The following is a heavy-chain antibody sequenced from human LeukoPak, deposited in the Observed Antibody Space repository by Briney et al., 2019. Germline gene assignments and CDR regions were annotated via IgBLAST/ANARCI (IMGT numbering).Heavy chain of an antibody. CDR3: ARGGTFGGVIVIGDI. V-gene: IGHV4-30-4*01. CDR2: IYYSGST. Sequence: SETLSLTCTVSGGSISSGDYYWSWIRQPPGKGLEWIGYIYYSGSTYYNPSLKSRVTISVDTSKNQFSLKLSSVTAADTAVYYCARGGTFGGVIVIGDIWGQGAVVTVSS. CDR1: GGSISSGDYY. D-gene: IGHD3-16*02. J-gene: IGHJ3*02.